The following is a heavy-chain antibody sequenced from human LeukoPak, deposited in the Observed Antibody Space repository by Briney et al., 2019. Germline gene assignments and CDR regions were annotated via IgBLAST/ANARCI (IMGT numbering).Heavy chain of an antibody. V-gene: IGHV4-34*01. CDR3: ARGKRVRFSDY. D-gene: IGHD3-3*01. CDR1: GGFFSGYY. Sequence: PSETLSLTCAVYGGFFSGYYWSWIRQPPGKGLEWIGEINHSGSTNYNPSLKSRVTISVDTSKNQFSLKLSSVTAADTAVYYCARGKRVRFSDYWGQGTLVTVSS. CDR2: INHSGST. J-gene: IGHJ4*02.